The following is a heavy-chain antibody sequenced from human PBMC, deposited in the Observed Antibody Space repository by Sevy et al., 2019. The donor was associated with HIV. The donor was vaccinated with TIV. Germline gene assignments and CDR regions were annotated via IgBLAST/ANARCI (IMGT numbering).Heavy chain of an antibody. CDR1: GFTFSSYG. V-gene: IGHV3-64D*06. CDR3: VILVVISIDYYIGMDV. D-gene: IGHD2-21*01. CDR2: ITSNGAST. Sequence: GGSLRLSCSASGFTFSSYGMHWVRQAPGKGLELVSAITSNGASTYYADSVKGRFTISRDNSKNTLYLQMSSLRVEDMAVYYCVILVVISIDYYIGMDVWGQGTTVTVSS. J-gene: IGHJ6*02.